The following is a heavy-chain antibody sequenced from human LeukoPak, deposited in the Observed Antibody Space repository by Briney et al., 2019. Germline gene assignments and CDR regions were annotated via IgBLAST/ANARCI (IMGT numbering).Heavy chain of an antibody. D-gene: IGHD6-13*01. CDR3: ARVLGPPGVAAGLRGLFDY. V-gene: IGHV1-18*01. CDR1: GYKFINYG. CDR2: ISGYNGNT. Sequence: ASVKVSCKASGYKFINYGISRVRQAPGQGLEWMGWISGYNGNTNYAEKFQGRVTMTTDTSTSTAYMELRSLTSDDTAIYYCARVLGPPGVAAGLRGLFDYWGQGTLVTVSS. J-gene: IGHJ4*02.